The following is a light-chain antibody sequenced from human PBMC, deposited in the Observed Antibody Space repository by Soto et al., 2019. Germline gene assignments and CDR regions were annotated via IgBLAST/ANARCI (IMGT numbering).Light chain of an antibody. CDR1: ENIVNY. Sequence: DIQLTQSPSSLSASVGDRDTITCHASENIVNYLNWYQQKPGKAPKLLIYDASKLESGVPTRFSGSGFGTDFTFTISSLQSEDIATYYCQRYDNLPITFGPGTKVEI. V-gene: IGKV1-33*01. J-gene: IGKJ3*01. CDR2: DAS. CDR3: QRYDNLPIT.